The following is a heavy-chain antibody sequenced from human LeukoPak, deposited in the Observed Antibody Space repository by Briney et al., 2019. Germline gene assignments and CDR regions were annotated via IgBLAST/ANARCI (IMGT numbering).Heavy chain of an antibody. CDR3: ARDGYSGYQYYFDY. Sequence: KFQGRVTITRDTSASTAYMELSSLRSEDTAVYYCARDGYSGYQYYFDYWGQGTLVTVSS. V-gene: IGHV1-3*01. D-gene: IGHD5-12*01. J-gene: IGHJ4*02.